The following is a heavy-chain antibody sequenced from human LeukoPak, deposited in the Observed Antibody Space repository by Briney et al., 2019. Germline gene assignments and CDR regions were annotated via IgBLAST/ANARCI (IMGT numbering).Heavy chain of an antibody. D-gene: IGHD4-17*01. Sequence: GGSLRLSCAASGFTFSSYAMSWVRQAPGKGLEWVSAISGSGGSTYYADSVKGRFTISRDNSKNTLYLQMNSLRAEDTAVYYCARSDYGDYEEVIIDYWGQGTLVTVSS. CDR3: ARSDYGDYEEVIIDY. CDR1: GFTFSSYA. CDR2: ISGSGGST. V-gene: IGHV3-23*01. J-gene: IGHJ4*02.